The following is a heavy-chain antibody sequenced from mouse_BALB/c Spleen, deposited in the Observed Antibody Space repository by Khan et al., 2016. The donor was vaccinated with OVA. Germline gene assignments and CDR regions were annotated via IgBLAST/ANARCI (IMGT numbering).Heavy chain of an antibody. V-gene: IGHV3-8*02. CDR3: ARSYGSWAMDY. CDR1: GDSITSGF. J-gene: IGHJ4*01. D-gene: IGHD1-1*01. Sequence: QLQESGPSLVKPSQTLSLSCSVTGDSITSGFWNWIRKFPGNKFEYLGYITYSGNIYYNPSLKSRISITRDTSKSQYYLQLNSVTTEDTATYYCARSYGSWAMDYWGQGTSVTVSS. CDR2: ITYSGNI.